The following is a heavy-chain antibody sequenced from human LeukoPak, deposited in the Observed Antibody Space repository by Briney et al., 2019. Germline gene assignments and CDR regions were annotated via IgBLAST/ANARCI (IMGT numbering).Heavy chain of an antibody. CDR3: IRDQDYGDYGSRLDP. CDR2: ISAYNGNT. D-gene: IGHD4-17*01. CDR1: GYTFTSYG. J-gene: IGHJ5*02. Sequence: GASVTVSCKASGYTFTSYGISWVRQAPGQGLEWMGWISAYNGNTNYSQSLQGRVTLTTDTSTSTAYMELRSLRSDDTAVYYCIRDQDYGDYGSRLDPSGQGSPVTVS. V-gene: IGHV1-18*04.